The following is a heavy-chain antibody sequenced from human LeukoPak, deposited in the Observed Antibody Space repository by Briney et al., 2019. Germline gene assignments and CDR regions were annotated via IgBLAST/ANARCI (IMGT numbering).Heavy chain of an antibody. J-gene: IGHJ4*02. CDR2: ISGSVSST. V-gene: IGHV3-23*01. D-gene: IGHD4-23*01. CDR3: AKVIATYPYGGPDY. CDR1: GFTFSIYS. Sequence: GGSLRLSCAASGFTFSIYSMGWVRQAPGKWLEWVASISGSVSSTYSADSVRGQFTISRDNSKNTLYLQLNSLRAEDTAVYYCAKVIATYPYGGPDYWGQGTLVTVSS.